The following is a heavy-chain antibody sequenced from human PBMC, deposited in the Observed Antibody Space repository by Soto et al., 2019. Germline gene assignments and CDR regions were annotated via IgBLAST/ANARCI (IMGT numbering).Heavy chain of an antibody. V-gene: IGHV1-69*12. Sequence: QVQLVQSGAEVKKPGSSVKVSCKASGGTFSSYGISWVRQAPGQGLEWMGGIIPIIGTANYAQKFQGRVPITADESTSTAYMELSSLRSEDTAVYYCARPTYYDFWSGYQTGYYYYGMDVWGQGTTVTVSS. D-gene: IGHD3-3*01. J-gene: IGHJ6*02. CDR3: ARPTYYDFWSGYQTGYYYYGMDV. CDR2: IIPIIGTA. CDR1: GGTFSSYG.